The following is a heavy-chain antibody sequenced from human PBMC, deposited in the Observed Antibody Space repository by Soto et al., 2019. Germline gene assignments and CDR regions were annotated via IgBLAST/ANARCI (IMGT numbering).Heavy chain of an antibody. J-gene: IGHJ6*02. Sequence: PGESLKISCKGSGYSFTSYWIGWVRQMPGKGLEWMGIIYPGDSDTRYSPSFQGQVTISADKSISTAYLQWSSLKASDTAMYYCARCSPSTGWLAYYYFYGMDVWGQGTTVTVSS. CDR2: IYPGDSDT. V-gene: IGHV5-51*01. CDR1: GYSFTSYW. D-gene: IGHD6-19*01. CDR3: ARCSPSTGWLAYYYFYGMDV.